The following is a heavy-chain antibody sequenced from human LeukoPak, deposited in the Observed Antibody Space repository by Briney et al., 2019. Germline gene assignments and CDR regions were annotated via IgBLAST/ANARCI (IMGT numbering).Heavy chain of an antibody. D-gene: IGHD6-19*01. Sequence: GGSLRLSCAASGFTFSSYWMSWVRQAPGKGLEWVANIKQDGSEKFYVDSVKGRFTISRDNAKNSLYLQMNSLRAEDTAVYYCARDRGSGWYDPFDSWGQGTLVTVSS. J-gene: IGHJ4*02. CDR1: GFTFSSYW. CDR2: IKQDGSEK. V-gene: IGHV3-7*01. CDR3: ARDRGSGWYDPFDS.